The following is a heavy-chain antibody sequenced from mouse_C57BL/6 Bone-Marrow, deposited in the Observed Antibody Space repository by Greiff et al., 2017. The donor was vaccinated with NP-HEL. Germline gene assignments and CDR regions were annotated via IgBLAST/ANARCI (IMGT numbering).Heavy chain of an antibody. CDR2: FDPEDGDT. CDR1: GFNIKDYY. CDR3: TTLHYYGSRPWFAY. Sequence: VQLQQSGAELVRPGASVKLSCTASGFNIKDYYMHWVKQRPDQGLEWIGRFDPEDGDTEYAPKFQGKATMTAATSSNTAYLQLSSLTSEDTAVYYCTTLHYYGSRPWFAYWGQGTLVTVSA. V-gene: IGHV14-1*01. D-gene: IGHD1-1*01. J-gene: IGHJ3*01.